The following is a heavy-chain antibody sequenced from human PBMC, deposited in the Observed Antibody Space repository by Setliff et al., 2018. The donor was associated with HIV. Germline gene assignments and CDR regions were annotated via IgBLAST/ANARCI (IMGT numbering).Heavy chain of an antibody. CDR3: ATARSKVRLGELSLFDY. V-gene: IGHV1-24*01. Sequence: ASVKVSCKVSGYTLTELSMHWVRQAPGEGLEWMGGFDPEDGETIYAQKFQGRVTMTEDTSTDTAYMELSSLRSEDTAVYYCATARSKVRLGELSLFDYWGQGTPVTVSS. D-gene: IGHD3-16*02. J-gene: IGHJ4*02. CDR1: GYTLTELS. CDR2: FDPEDGET.